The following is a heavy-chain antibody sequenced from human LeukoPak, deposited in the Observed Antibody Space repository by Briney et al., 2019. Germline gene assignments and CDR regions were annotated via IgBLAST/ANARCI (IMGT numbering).Heavy chain of an antibody. CDR1: GYTFTSYD. Sequence: ASVKVSCKASGYTFTSYDINWVRQATGQGLEWMGRIIPILGIANYAQKFQGRVTITADKSTSTAYMELSSLRSEDTAVYYCARKACTNGVCYFHYWGQGTLVTVSS. J-gene: IGHJ4*02. CDR2: IIPILGIA. V-gene: IGHV1-69*04. D-gene: IGHD2-8*01. CDR3: ARKACTNGVCYFHY.